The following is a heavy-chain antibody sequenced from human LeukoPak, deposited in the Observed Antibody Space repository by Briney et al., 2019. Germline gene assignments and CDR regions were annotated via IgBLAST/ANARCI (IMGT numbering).Heavy chain of an antibody. Sequence: GGSLRLSCAASGFTVSSNYMSWVRQAPGKGLEWVSVIYSGGSTYYADSVKGRFTISRDNSKNTLYLQMNSLRAEDTAVYYCARGQYSSGWTYYYYYYMDVWGKGTTVTISS. CDR3: ARGQYSSGWTYYYYYYMDV. D-gene: IGHD6-19*01. CDR1: GFTVSSNY. CDR2: IYSGGST. J-gene: IGHJ6*03. V-gene: IGHV3-53*01.